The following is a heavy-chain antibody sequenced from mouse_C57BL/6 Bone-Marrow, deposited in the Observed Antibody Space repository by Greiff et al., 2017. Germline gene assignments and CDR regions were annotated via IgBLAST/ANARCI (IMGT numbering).Heavy chain of an antibody. CDR3: AREGFDY. CDR1: GFTFSSYG. J-gene: IGHJ2*01. Sequence: EVKLEESGGDLVKPGGSLKLSCAASGFTFSSYGMSWVRPTPDKRLEWVATISSGGSYTYYPDSVKGRFTISRDNAKNTLYLQMSSLKSEDTAMYYCAREGFDYWGQGTTLTVSS. V-gene: IGHV5-6*02. CDR2: ISSGGSYT.